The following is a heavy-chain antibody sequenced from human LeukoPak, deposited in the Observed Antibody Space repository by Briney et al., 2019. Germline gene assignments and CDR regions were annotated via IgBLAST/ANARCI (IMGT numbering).Heavy chain of an antibody. Sequence: ASVKVSCKASGFTFTSFAMQWVRQARGQRLEWIGWIVVGSGNTNYAQKFQERVTITRDMSTSTAYMELSSLRSEDTAVYYCAADKARGPYYYDIGGAFDIWGQGTMVTVSS. V-gene: IGHV1-58*02. D-gene: IGHD3-22*01. J-gene: IGHJ3*02. CDR1: GFTFTSFA. CDR2: IVVGSGNT. CDR3: AADKARGPYYYDIGGAFDI.